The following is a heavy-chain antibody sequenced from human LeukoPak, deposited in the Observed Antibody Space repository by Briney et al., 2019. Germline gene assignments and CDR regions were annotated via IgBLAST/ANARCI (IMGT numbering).Heavy chain of an antibody. Sequence: SQTLSLTCTVSGGSISSGDYYWSWIRQPPGKGLEWIRYIYYSGSTYYNPSLKSRVTISVDTSKNQFSLKLSSVTAADTAVYYCASTNYGSEGGWYCDYWGQGTLVTVSS. CDR1: GGSISSGDYY. CDR3: ASTNYGSEGGWYCDY. V-gene: IGHV4-30-4*01. CDR2: IYYSGST. J-gene: IGHJ4*02. D-gene: IGHD3-10*01.